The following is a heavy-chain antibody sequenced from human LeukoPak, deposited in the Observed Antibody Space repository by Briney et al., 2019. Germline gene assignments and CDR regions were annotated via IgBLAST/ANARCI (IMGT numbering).Heavy chain of an antibody. CDR2: IGGGSSYI. V-gene: IGHV3-21*01. CDR1: GFTFSSYR. Sequence: GGSLRLSCAASGFTFSSYRMNWVRQAPGKGLEWVSSIGGGSSYIYYADSVKGRFTISRDNAKNSLYLQMNSLRAKGTAVYYCARDSENDYWGQGTLVTVSS. J-gene: IGHJ4*02. CDR3: ARDSENDY.